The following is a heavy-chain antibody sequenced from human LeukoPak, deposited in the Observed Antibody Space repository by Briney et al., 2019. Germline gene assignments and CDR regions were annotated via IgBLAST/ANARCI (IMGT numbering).Heavy chain of an antibody. J-gene: IGHJ4*02. D-gene: IGHD2-2*01. CDR3: AREVRYCSSTSCYAYYFDY. CDR1: GYTFTSYD. Sequence: GASVKVSCKASGYTFTSYDINWVRQATGQGLEWMGWMNPNSGNTGYAQKFQGRVIMTRNTSISTAYMELSSLRSEDTAVYYCAREVRYCSSTSCYAYYFDYWGQGTLVTVSS. V-gene: IGHV1-8*01. CDR2: MNPNSGNT.